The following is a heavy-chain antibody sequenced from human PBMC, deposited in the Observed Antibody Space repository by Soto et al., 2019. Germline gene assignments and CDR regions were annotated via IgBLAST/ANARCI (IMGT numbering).Heavy chain of an antibody. V-gene: IGHV1-2*02. J-gene: IGHJ4*02. CDR2: IGPESGAT. Sequence: ASVKVSCKASGYTFTGHYIHWVRQAPEQGPEWMGEIGPESGATRYAQRFQGRVTMTRDMSITTVYMELNNLSPDDTAVYYCGRGRSGQIVVFYWGQGATVTVSS. D-gene: IGHD1-26*01. CDR3: GRGRSGQIVVFY. CDR1: GYTFTGHY.